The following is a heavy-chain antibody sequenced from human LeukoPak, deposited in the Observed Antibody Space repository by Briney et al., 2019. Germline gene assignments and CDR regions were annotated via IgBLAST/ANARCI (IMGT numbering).Heavy chain of an antibody. CDR2: IKSETDGGTT. CDR3: TTDMRWEFASDY. CDR1: GFTFSNAW. V-gene: IGHV3-15*01. J-gene: IGHJ4*02. Sequence: PGGSLRLSCAVSGFTFSNAWMSWVRQAPGKGLEWVGRIKSETDGGTTDYVAPVKGRFTISRDDSKNTLYLQMSSLKTEDTAVYYCTTDMRWEFASDYWGQGTPVTVSS. D-gene: IGHD1-26*01.